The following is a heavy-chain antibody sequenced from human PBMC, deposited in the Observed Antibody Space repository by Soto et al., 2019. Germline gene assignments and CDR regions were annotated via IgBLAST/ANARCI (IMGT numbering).Heavy chain of an antibody. J-gene: IGHJ4*02. D-gene: IGHD6-6*01. CDR1: GFTFSSYG. CDR3: AKGVYSTSSYFDY. V-gene: IGHV3-23*01. Sequence: GGSLRLSCAASGFTFSSYGMSWVRQSPGKGLEWVSAISGGGGSTYYADSVKGRFTISRDNSKNTVYLQRNSLRAEDTALYYCAKGVYSTSSYFDYWGQGTLVTVSS. CDR2: ISGGGGST.